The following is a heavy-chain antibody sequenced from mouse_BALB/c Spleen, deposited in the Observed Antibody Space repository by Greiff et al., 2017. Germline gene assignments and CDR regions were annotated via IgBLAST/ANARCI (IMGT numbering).Heavy chain of an antibody. CDR3: ARVGVYYFDY. Sequence: EVMLVESGGGLVQPGGSLKLSCAASGFTFSSYGMSWVRQTPDKRLELVATINSNGGSTYYPDSVKGRFTISRDNAKNTLYLQMSSLKSEDTAMYYCARVGVYYFDYWGQGTTLTVSS. CDR2: INSNGGST. CDR1: GFTFSSYG. V-gene: IGHV5-6-3*01. J-gene: IGHJ2*01.